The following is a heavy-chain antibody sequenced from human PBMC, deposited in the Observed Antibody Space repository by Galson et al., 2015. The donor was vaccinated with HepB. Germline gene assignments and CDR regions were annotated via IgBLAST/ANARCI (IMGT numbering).Heavy chain of an antibody. Sequence: SLRLSCAASGFTFSSYAMTWVRQSPGKGLEWVSTITASGGSTYYADSVKGRFTISRDNSKNTLYLQMSSLRAEDTAVYYCVKGGRITMVRGVIGWDYWGQGTLVTVSS. CDR3: VKGGRITMVRGVIGWDY. CDR1: GFTFSSYA. V-gene: IGHV3-23*01. CDR2: ITASGGST. J-gene: IGHJ4*02. D-gene: IGHD3-10*01.